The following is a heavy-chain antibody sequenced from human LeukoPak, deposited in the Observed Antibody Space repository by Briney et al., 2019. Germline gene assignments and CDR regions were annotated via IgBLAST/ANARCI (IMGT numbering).Heavy chain of an antibody. Sequence: ASVKVSCKASGYTFTGYYMHWVRQALGQGLERMGWINPNSGGTNYAQKFQGWVTMTRDTSISTAYMELSRLRSDDTAVYYCARAVAGSLSFDYWGQGTLVTVSS. CDR3: ARAVAGSLSFDY. D-gene: IGHD6-19*01. J-gene: IGHJ4*02. CDR2: INPNSGGT. V-gene: IGHV1-2*04. CDR1: GYTFTGYY.